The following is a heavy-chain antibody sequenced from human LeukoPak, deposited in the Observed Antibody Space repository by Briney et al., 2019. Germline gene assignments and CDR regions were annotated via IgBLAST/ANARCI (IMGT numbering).Heavy chain of an antibody. D-gene: IGHD2-8*02. Sequence: GGSLRLSCAASGFTFSSFEMNWVRQVPGKGLEWISYISNSGGTIYYPDSVKGRFTISRDDAKNSLYLQMNSLRAEDTAVYYCARSWSRKAPFDYWGQGTLVTVSS. CDR1: GFTFSSFE. CDR2: ISNSGGTI. J-gene: IGHJ4*02. V-gene: IGHV3-48*03. CDR3: ARSWSRKAPFDY.